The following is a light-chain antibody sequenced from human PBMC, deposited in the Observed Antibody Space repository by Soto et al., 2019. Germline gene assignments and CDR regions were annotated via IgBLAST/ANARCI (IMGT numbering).Light chain of an antibody. Sequence: DIQMTQSPSSLSASVGDRVTITCRASQGIGKYLAWYQQKAGKVPKLLIYGASTLQSGVPSRFSGSGSGTDFTLTISSLHPEDVATYYCQKYNSAPETFGPGTKVDIK. CDR3: QKYNSAPET. CDR2: GAS. J-gene: IGKJ3*01. V-gene: IGKV1-27*01. CDR1: QGIGKY.